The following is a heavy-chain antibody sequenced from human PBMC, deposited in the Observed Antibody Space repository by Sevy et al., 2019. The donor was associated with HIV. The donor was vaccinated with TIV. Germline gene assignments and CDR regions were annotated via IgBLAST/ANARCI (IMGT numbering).Heavy chain of an antibody. D-gene: IGHD3-16*01. Sequence: SETLSLTCTVSGGSVSGVPYYWSWIRQHPGKGPEWIAYISHSGSAVYNPSLKSRVNMSVVTSKNQFSLKMRSVTPADTAVYYCAGGVSEYLFTDNDRHYGMVVWGQGTTVTVSS. CDR2: ISHSGSA. V-gene: IGHV4-31*03. CDR1: GGSVSGVPYY. J-gene: IGHJ6*02. CDR3: AGGVSEYLFTDNDRHYGMVV.